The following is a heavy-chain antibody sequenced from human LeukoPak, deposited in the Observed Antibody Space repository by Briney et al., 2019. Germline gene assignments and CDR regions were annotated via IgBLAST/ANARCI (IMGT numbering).Heavy chain of an antibody. CDR3: ARDGGIVGVRDGMDV. J-gene: IGHJ6*02. D-gene: IGHD1-26*01. CDR2: IIPILGIA. V-gene: IGHV1-69*04. Sequence: SVKVSCKASGGTFSSYAISWVRQAPGQGLEWMGRIIPILGIANYAQKFQGRVTITADKSTSTAYMELSSLRSGDTAVYYCARDGGIVGVRDGMDVWGQGTTVTVSS. CDR1: GGTFSSYA.